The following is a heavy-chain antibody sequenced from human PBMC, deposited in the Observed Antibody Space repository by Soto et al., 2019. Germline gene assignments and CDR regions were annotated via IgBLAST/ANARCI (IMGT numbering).Heavy chain of an antibody. CDR1: GYTFTSYY. Sequence: ASVKVSCKASGYTFTSYYMHWVRQAPGQGLEWMGIINPSGGSTSYAQKFQGRVTMTRDTSTSTVYMELSSLRSEDTAVYYCAREGYSGYDYSYYGMDIWGQGTTVTVSS. D-gene: IGHD5-12*01. CDR2: INPSGGST. J-gene: IGHJ6*02. CDR3: AREGYSGYDYSYYGMDI. V-gene: IGHV1-46*01.